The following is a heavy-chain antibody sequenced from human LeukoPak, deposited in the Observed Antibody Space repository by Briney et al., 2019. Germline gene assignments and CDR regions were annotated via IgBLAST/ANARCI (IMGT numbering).Heavy chain of an antibody. Sequence: GGSLRLSCAASGFTFSSYEMNWVRQAPGKGLEWVSYISSSDSFIYYADSVKGRFTISGDNAKNSLYLQMNGLRADDTAVYYCARGRDIVVVPAAAPYWGQGTLVTVSS. J-gene: IGHJ4*02. CDR1: GFTFSSYE. CDR3: ARGRDIVVVPAAAPY. D-gene: IGHD2-2*01. V-gene: IGHV3-48*03. CDR2: ISSSDSFI.